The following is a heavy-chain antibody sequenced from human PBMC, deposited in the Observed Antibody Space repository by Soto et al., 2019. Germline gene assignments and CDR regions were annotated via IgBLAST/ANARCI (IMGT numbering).Heavy chain of an antibody. Sequence: QVHLVQSGAEVRETGASVRISCEASGYTFTDYAIHWVRQAHGQRPEWMGWINAANGNIKSSRPFRGRVTLTIDKSASSAYFDLTSMISEDTSVYFCARSGITGTYTYYYGLDVWGQGAAVPVS. CDR1: GYTFTDYA. J-gene: IGHJ6*02. D-gene: IGHD1-20*01. V-gene: IGHV1-3*01. CDR3: ARSGITGTYTYYYGLDV. CDR2: INAANGNI.